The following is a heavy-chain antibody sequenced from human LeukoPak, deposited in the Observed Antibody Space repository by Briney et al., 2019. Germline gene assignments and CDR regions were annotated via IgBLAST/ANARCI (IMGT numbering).Heavy chain of an antibody. V-gene: IGHV3-9*01. Sequence: GGSLRLSCAASGFTFDDYAMHWVRQAPGKGLEWVSGISWNSGSIGYADSVKGRFTISRDNAKNSLYLQMNSLRAEDTAVYYCAKEFNFFRGVIISTDYWGQGTLVTVSS. CDR2: ISWNSGSI. CDR3: AKEFNFFRGVIISTDY. D-gene: IGHD3-10*01. J-gene: IGHJ4*02. CDR1: GFTFDDYA.